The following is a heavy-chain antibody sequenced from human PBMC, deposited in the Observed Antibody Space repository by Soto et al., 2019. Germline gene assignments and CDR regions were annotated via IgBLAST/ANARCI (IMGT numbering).Heavy chain of an antibody. J-gene: IGHJ3*02. CDR3: VKDFIVGAFDAFDI. CDR1: GLIFRKFA. CDR2: ITETGDNI. Sequence: GGSLRLSCVASGLIFRKFAMSWVRQAPGKGLEWVSGITETGDNIQYASSVKGRFTISRDNSKNTLSLQMNRLRAEDTAVYYCVKDFIVGAFDAFDIWGQGTMVTVSS. D-gene: IGHD1-26*01. V-gene: IGHV3-23*01.